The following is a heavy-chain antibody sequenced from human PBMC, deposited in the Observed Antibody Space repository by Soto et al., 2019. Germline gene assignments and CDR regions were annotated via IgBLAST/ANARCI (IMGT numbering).Heavy chain of an antibody. D-gene: IGHD3-22*01. CDR3: ARYDSTGYYVDY. Sequence: SETLSLTCAVYGGSFSGYYWSWIRQPPGKGLEWIGKINHSGSSNYNPSLKSRVTISLDTSKNQFSLKLSSVTAADTAVYYCARYDSTGYYVDYWGQGTLVTVSS. CDR1: GGSFSGYY. V-gene: IGHV4-34*01. CDR2: INHSGSS. J-gene: IGHJ4*02.